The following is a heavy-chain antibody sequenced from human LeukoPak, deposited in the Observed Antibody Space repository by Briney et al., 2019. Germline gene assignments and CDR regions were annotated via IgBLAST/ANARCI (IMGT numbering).Heavy chain of an antibody. CDR1: GFNLSSHA. V-gene: IGHV3-23*01. Sequence: GGSLRLSCAASGFNLSSHAMSWVRQTPGKGLEWVSTISGSAGATLYADSVRGRFTISRDNSKNTLYLQMDSLKVEDTAIYYCTRRGGSDGWGDFDYWGQAILVTVSS. J-gene: IGHJ4*02. D-gene: IGHD3-10*01. CDR3: TRRGGSDGWGDFDY. CDR2: ISGSAGAT.